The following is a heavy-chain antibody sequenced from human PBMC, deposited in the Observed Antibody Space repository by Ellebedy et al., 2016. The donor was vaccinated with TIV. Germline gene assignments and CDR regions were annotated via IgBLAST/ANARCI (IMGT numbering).Heavy chain of an antibody. Sequence: SVKVSCXVSGYTLTELSMHWVRQAPGKGLEWMGGIIPIFGTANYAQKFQGRVTITADESTSTAYMELSSLRSEDTAMYYCARGLCGGDCYHYGMDVWGQGTTVTVSS. D-gene: IGHD2-21*01. CDR3: ARGLCGGDCYHYGMDV. J-gene: IGHJ6*02. V-gene: IGHV1-69*13. CDR1: GYTLTELS. CDR2: IIPIFGTA.